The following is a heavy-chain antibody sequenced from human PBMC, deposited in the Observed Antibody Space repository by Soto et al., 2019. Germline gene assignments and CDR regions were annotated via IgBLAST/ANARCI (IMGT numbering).Heavy chain of an antibody. CDR3: ARSIAARPWWFDP. D-gene: IGHD6-6*01. J-gene: IGHJ5*02. CDR1: GGSISSSSYY. Sequence: QLQLQESGPGLVKPSETLSLTCTVSGGSISSSSYYWGWIRQPPGKGLEWIGSIYYSGSTYYNPPLKSRVTISVDTSKNQFSLKLSSVTAADTAVYYCARSIAARPWWFDPWGQGTLVTVSS. V-gene: IGHV4-39*01. CDR2: IYYSGST.